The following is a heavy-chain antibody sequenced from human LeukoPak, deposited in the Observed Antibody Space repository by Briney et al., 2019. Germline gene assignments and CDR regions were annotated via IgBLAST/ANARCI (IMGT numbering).Heavy chain of an antibody. J-gene: IGHJ4*02. V-gene: IGHV4-39*07. CDR1: GGSISSSEYC. CDR2: IYSSGTT. D-gene: IGHD3-3*01. Sequence: PSETLSLTCTVSGGSISSSEYCWGWIRQPPGKGLEWIGTIYSSGTTYYNPSLTSRVTISIDTSKNQFSLKLSSLTAADAAVYYCARVGEMYYDFWTGYYDYWGQGTVVAVSS. CDR3: ARVGEMYYDFWTGYYDY.